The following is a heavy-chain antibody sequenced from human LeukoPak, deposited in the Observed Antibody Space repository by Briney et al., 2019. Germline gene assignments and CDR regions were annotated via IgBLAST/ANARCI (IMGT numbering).Heavy chain of an antibody. CDR3: ARDVSSGDYEDY. CDR1: GFTFSSYE. D-gene: IGHD2-21*02. CDR2: ISSSGSTI. V-gene: IGHV3-48*03. Sequence: GGSLRLSCAASGFTFSSYEMNWVRQAPGKGLEWVSYISSSGSTIYYADSVKGRFTISRDNAKNSLYLQMNSLRAEDTAVYYCARDVSSGDYEDYWGQGTLVTVSS. J-gene: IGHJ4*02.